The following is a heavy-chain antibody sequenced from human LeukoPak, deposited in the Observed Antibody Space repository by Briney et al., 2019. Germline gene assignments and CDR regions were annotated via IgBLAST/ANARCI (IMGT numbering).Heavy chain of an antibody. CDR3: ARPRGAAAGTFGFDP. CDR2: ISYDGSNK. J-gene: IGHJ5*02. Sequence: GESLRLSCAASGFTFTSYVMHWVRQAPGKGLQWVALISYDGSNKYYADSVKGRFTISRDNSKNTLYLQMNSLRAEDTAVYYCARPRGAAAGTFGFDPWGQGTLVTVSS. D-gene: IGHD6-13*01. CDR1: GFTFTSYV. V-gene: IGHV3-30*03.